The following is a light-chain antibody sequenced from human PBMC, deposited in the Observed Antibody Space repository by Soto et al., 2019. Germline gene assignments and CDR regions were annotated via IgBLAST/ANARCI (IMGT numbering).Light chain of an antibody. Sequence: DITMTQSPASLAVSLGERATLNCKSSQSVLYTSNNKNYLAWYQQKPGQSPKLLIYWASTRESGVPDRFSGSGSGTDFTLSISGLQAEDVAVYYCQQYYVSPPTFGQGTKVEIK. J-gene: IGKJ1*01. CDR3: QQYYVSPPT. V-gene: IGKV4-1*01. CDR1: QSVLYTSNNKNY. CDR2: WAS.